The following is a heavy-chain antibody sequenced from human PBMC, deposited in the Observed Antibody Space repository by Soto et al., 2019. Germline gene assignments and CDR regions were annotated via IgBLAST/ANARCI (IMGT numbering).Heavy chain of an antibody. D-gene: IGHD6-6*01. CDR2: IRYGSSYT. V-gene: IGHV3-11*06. CDR1: GFTFSDYD. CDR3: SRAPNNSSSWWIDP. J-gene: IGHJ5*02. Sequence: QVQLVESGGGLVKPGGSLRLSCAGSGFTFSDYDMTWIRQAPGKGLEWVSYIRYGSSYTNYADSVKGRFTISRDNDKNSPFLKMINLRTEDAAADFCSRAPNNSSSWWIDPWGQGALVTVSS.